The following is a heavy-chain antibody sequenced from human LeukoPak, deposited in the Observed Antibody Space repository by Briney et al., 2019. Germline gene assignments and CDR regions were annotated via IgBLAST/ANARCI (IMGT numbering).Heavy chain of an antibody. V-gene: IGHV3-53*01. CDR1: GFTVSSNY. CDR3: ARDIAAAGTFDY. CDR2: IYSGGST. D-gene: IGHD6-13*01. Sequence: GGSLRLSCAASGFTVSSNYMSWVRQAPGKGLEWVSVIYSGGSTYYADSVKGRFTNSRDNSKSTLYLQMNSLRAEDTAVYYCARDIAAAGTFDYWGQGTLVTVSS. J-gene: IGHJ4*02.